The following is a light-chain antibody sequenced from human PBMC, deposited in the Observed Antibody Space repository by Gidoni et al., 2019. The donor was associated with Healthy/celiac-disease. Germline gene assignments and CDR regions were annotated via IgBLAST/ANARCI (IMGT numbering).Light chain of an antibody. V-gene: IGKV3-15*01. CDR3: QQYNNWPSYT. CDR1: QSVSSN. Sequence: EIVMTPSPATLSVSPGERATLSCRASQSVSSNFAWYQQKPGQAPRLLIYGASTRATGIPARFSGSGSGTEFTLTISSLQSEDFAVYYCQQYNNWPSYTFGQGTKLEIK. CDR2: GAS. J-gene: IGKJ2*01.